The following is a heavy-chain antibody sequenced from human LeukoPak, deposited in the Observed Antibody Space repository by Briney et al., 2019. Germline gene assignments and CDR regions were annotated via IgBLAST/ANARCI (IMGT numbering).Heavy chain of an antibody. J-gene: IGHJ6*02. CDR3: AKSWISGWSHRYYGMDV. D-gene: IGHD6-19*01. V-gene: IGHV3-30-3*02. CDR1: GFTFSIYA. Sequence: GGSLRLSCAASGFTFSIYAMHWVRQAPGKGLEWVAVISYDGSNKYYADCGKGRFTISRDNSKTKLYLHMNSMRAEETAVYYCAKSWISGWSHRYYGMDVWGQGTTVTVSS. CDR2: ISYDGSNK.